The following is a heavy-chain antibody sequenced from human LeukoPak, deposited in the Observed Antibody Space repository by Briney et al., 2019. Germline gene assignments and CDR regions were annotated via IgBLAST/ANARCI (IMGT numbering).Heavy chain of an antibody. D-gene: IGHD6-13*01. CDR2: IKQDGSEK. Sequence: GGSLRLSCAASGFTFSSYWMSWVRQAPGKGLEWVANIKQDGSEKYYVDSVKGRFTISRDNAKNSLYPQMNSLRAEDAAVYYCAREYSSGWYDAFDIWGQGTMVTVSS. CDR1: GFTFSSYW. CDR3: AREYSSGWYDAFDI. V-gene: IGHV3-7*01. J-gene: IGHJ3*02.